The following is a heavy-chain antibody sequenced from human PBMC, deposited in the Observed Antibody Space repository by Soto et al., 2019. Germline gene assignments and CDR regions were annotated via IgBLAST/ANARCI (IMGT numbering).Heavy chain of an antibody. CDR3: TNRKLPTRPWGPAFDV. Sequence: PGGSRILSCAASGFTFSSYAMSWVRPAPGKGLEWVSAITSSGGTTYYPDSVKGRFTISRDNSKNTLFLQMNSLRPEDTAVYYCTNRKLPTRPWGPAFDVWGQGTMVT. V-gene: IGHV3-23*01. D-gene: IGHD6-6*01. CDR2: ITSSGGTT. CDR1: GFTFSSYA. J-gene: IGHJ3*01.